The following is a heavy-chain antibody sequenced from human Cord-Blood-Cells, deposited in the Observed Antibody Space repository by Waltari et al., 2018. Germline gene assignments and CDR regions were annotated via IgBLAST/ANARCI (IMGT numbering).Heavy chain of an antibody. J-gene: IGHJ3*02. D-gene: IGHD3-9*01. Sequence: QVQLQQWGAGLLKPSETLSLTCAVYGGSFSGYYWSWIRQPPGKGLEWIGGINHSGSTNYTPALKSRVTISVDTSKNQFSLKLSSVTAADTAVYYCAREDDIFAFDIWGQGTMVTVSS. CDR1: GGSFSGYY. CDR3: AREDDIFAFDI. CDR2: INHSGST. V-gene: IGHV4-34*01.